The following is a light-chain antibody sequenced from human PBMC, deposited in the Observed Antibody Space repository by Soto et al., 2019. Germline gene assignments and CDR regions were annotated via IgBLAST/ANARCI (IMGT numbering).Light chain of an antibody. J-gene: IGLJ1*01. CDR2: DVS. CDR1: SSDVGGYNY. V-gene: IGLV2-14*01. CDR3: SSYTSSSSSGV. Sequence: QSVLTQAASVSGSPGQSITISCTGTSSDVGGYNYVSWYQQHPGKAPKLMIYDVSNRPSGVSNRFSGSKSGNTASLTISGLQAEDEADYYCSSYTSSSSSGVFGTGTKVTVL.